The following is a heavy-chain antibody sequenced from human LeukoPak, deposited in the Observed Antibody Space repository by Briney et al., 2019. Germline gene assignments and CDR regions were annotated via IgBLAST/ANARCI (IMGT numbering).Heavy chain of an antibody. D-gene: IGHD6-13*01. CDR3: TKNQILDDTGSWYAY. CDR1: GFTFRTYA. V-gene: IGHV3-23*01. CDR2: ISDGGGRT. Sequence: GGSLRLSCGASGFTFRTYAMSWVRQAPGKGLEWDSGISDGGGRTFYAESVKGRFTVSRDNSKNTLYLRMNSLRAEDTAIYYCTKNQILDDTGSWYAYWGQGTLVTVSS. J-gene: IGHJ4*02.